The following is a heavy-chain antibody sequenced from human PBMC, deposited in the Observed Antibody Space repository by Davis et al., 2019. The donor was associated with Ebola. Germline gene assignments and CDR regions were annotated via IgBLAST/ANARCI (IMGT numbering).Heavy chain of an antibody. Sequence: SETLSLTCTVSGGSISSSSYYWGWIRQPPGKGLEWIGSIYYSGSTYYNPSLKSRVTISVDTSKNQFSLKLTSVTAADTAVYYCARDEDYYGSIWGQGTMVTVSS. D-gene: IGHD3-10*01. CDR2: IYYSGST. CDR1: GGSISSSSYY. V-gene: IGHV4-39*02. CDR3: ARDEDYYGSI. J-gene: IGHJ3*02.